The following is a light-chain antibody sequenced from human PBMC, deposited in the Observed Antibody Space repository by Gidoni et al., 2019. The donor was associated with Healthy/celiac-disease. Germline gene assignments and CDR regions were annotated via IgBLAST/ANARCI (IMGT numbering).Light chain of an antibody. CDR1: QSSSSS. J-gene: IGKJ2*04. V-gene: IGKV1-8*01. Sequence: AIRMTQSPSSFSASTGDRVTITCRASQSSSSSLAWYQQKPGKAPKLLIYAASTLQSGVPSRFSGSGSGTDFTLTISCLQSEDFATYYCQQYNSYPCSFGQGTKLEIK. CDR2: AAS. CDR3: QQYNSYPCS.